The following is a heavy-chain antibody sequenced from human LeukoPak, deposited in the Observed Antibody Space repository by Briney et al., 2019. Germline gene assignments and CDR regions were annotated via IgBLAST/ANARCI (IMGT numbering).Heavy chain of an antibody. CDR2: ISSSSSYI. Sequence: AGGSLRLSCAASGFTFSSYSMNWVRQAPGKGLEWVSSISSSSSYIYYADSVKGRFTISRDNAKNSLYLQMNSLRAEDTAVYYCARVGYYDYVWGSYLLLWGQGTLVTVSS. CDR3: ARVGYYDYVWGSYLLL. J-gene: IGHJ4*02. V-gene: IGHV3-21*01. D-gene: IGHD3-16*02. CDR1: GFTFSSYS.